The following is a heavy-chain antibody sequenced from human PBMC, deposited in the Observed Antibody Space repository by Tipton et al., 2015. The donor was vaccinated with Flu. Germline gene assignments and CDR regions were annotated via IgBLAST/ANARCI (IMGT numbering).Heavy chain of an antibody. Sequence: SLRLSCAASGFTVSSNYMSWVRQAPGKGLEWVSFIYSDGSTYYADSVKGRFTISRDNSKNTLYLQMNSLRAEDTAVYYCARSQDMLRFLEWPPGMDVWGQGTTVTVSS. J-gene: IGHJ6*02. CDR2: IYSDGST. CDR3: ARSQDMLRFLEWPPGMDV. D-gene: IGHD3-3*01. CDR1: GFTVSSNY. V-gene: IGHV3-66*02.